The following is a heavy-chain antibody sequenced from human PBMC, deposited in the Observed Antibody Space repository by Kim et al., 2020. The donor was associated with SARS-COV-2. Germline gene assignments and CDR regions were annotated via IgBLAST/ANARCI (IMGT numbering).Heavy chain of an antibody. Sequence: GGSLRLSCAASGFTFSSYDMSWVRQAPGKGLEWVSAISGSGGSTYYADSVKGRFTISRDNSKNTLYLQMNSLRAEDTAVYYCAKSVWKDIAAARYYFDYWGQGTLVTVSS. CDR2: ISGSGGST. CDR3: AKSVWKDIAAARYYFDY. J-gene: IGHJ4*02. D-gene: IGHD6-13*01. CDR1: GFTFSSYD. V-gene: IGHV3-23*01.